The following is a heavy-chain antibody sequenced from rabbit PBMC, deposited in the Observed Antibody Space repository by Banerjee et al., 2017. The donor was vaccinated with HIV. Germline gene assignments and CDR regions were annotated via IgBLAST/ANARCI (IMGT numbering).Heavy chain of an antibody. V-gene: IGHV1S45*01. J-gene: IGHJ4*01. CDR3: ARDLAYEGAL. Sequence: QEQLVESGGGLVTLGGSLKLSCKASGIDFSSSYWICWVRQAPEKGPEWIACIYNGDGNTYYASWAKGRFTISKTSSTTVTLQMTSLTAADTATYFCARDLAYEGALWGPGTLVTVS. CDR1: GIDFSSSYW. D-gene: IGHD1-1*01. CDR2: IYNGDGNT.